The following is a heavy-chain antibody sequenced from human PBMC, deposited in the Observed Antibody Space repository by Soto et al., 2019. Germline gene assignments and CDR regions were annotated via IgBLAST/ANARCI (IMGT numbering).Heavy chain of an antibody. V-gene: IGHV1-69*06. CDR3: ARVLKYNWNRFDY. Sequence: SVKVSFKASGCTFSSYAISWVRQAPGQGLEWMGGIIPIFGTANYAQKFQGRVTITADKSTSTAYMELSSLRSEDTAVYYCARVLKYNWNRFDYWGQGTLVTVSS. CDR1: GCTFSSYA. D-gene: IGHD1-20*01. J-gene: IGHJ4*02. CDR2: IIPIFGTA.